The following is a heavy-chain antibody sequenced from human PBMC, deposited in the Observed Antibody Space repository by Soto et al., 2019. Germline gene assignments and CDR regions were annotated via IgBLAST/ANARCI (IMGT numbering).Heavy chain of an antibody. J-gene: IGHJ4*02. CDR2: ISGSGGST. D-gene: IGHD6-6*01. CDR1: GFTFSSYA. CDR3: AKYFEYSSSSLDY. V-gene: IGHV3-23*01. Sequence: GGSLRLSCAASGFTFSSYAISWVRQAPWKGLEWVSAISGSGGSTYYADSVKGRFTISRDNSKNTLYLQMNSLRAEDTAVYYCAKYFEYSSSSLDYWGRGSLVNVSS.